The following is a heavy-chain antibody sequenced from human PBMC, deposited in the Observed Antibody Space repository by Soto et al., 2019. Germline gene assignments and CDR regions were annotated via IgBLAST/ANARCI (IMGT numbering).Heavy chain of an antibody. J-gene: IGHJ6*02. Sequence: PGGSLRLSCAASGFPFSGSIMHWVRQASGKGLEWVGRIRSKANSYATAYVASVKGRFTITRDDSKSTAYLQMNSLKTEDTAVYYCTRNLGARYGMDVWGQGTTVTVSS. CDR3: TRNLGARYGMDV. CDR1: GFPFSGSI. D-gene: IGHD1-26*01. CDR2: IRSKANSYAT. V-gene: IGHV3-73*01.